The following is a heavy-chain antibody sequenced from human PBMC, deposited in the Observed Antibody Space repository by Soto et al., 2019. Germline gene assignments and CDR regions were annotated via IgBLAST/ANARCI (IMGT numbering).Heavy chain of an antibody. CDR1: GGTFSSYT. D-gene: IGHD4-4*01. CDR3: ARQNDAYSPFDY. Sequence: QVQLVQSGAEVKKPGSSVKVSCKASGGTFSSYTISWVRQAPGQGLEWMGRIIPILDMADYAQKFQGRVTITADKSTSIAYRELSSLRSEDTAVYYCARQNDAYSPFDYWGQGTLLTVSS. J-gene: IGHJ4*02. CDR2: IIPILDMA. V-gene: IGHV1-69*02.